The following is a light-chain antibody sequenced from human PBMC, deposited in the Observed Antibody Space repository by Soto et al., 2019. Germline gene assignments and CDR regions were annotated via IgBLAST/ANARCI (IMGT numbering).Light chain of an antibody. CDR3: SSYTSSRTLV. J-gene: IGLJ1*01. CDR2: DVS. Sequence: QSALTQPASVSGSPGQSITISCTGTSSDVGGYDYVSWYQQHPGKAPKLMIYDVSNRPSGLSDRFSGSKSGNTASQTISGLQAEDEADYYCSSYTSSRTLVFGTGTKLTVL. V-gene: IGLV2-14*01. CDR1: SSDVGGYDY.